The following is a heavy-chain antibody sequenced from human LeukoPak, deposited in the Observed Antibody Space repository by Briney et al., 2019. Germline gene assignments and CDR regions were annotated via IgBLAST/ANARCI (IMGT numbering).Heavy chain of an antibody. D-gene: IGHD6-13*01. CDR2: INPSGGST. CDR1: GYTFTSYY. Sequence: GASVKVSCKASGYTFTSYYMHWVRQAPGQGLEWMGIINPSGGSTSYAQKFQGRVTMTRDTSTSTVYMELSSLRSEDTAVYYCASRAAAGSYYYYGMDVWGQGTTVTVSS. J-gene: IGHJ6*02. CDR3: ASRAAAGSYYYYGMDV. V-gene: IGHV1-46*01.